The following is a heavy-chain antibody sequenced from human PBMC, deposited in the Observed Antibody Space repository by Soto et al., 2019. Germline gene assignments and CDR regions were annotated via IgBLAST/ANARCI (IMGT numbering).Heavy chain of an antibody. J-gene: IGHJ4*02. V-gene: IGHV3-21*06. CDR3: ARESEDLTSNFDY. CDR2: ISSTTNYI. Sequence: GGSLRLSCAASGLTFTRYSMNWVCQAPGEGLEWVSSISSTTNYIYYGDSMKGRFTISRDNAKNSLYLEMNSLRAEDTAVYYCARESEDLTSNFDYWGQGTLVTVSS. CDR1: GLTFTRYS.